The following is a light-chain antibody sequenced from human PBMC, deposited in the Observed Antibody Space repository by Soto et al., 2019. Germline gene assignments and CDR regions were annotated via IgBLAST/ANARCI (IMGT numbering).Light chain of an antibody. CDR1: QSVSSSY. CDR3: QHYGRSPPYT. Sequence: EIVLTQSPGTLSLSPGERATLSCRASQSVSSSYLSWFQQRPGQAPRLLIYGASSRATDIPDRFSGSGSGTDFTLTISRLEPEDFAVYYCQHYGRSPPYTFGQGNKLEIK. J-gene: IGKJ2*01. CDR2: GAS. V-gene: IGKV3-20*01.